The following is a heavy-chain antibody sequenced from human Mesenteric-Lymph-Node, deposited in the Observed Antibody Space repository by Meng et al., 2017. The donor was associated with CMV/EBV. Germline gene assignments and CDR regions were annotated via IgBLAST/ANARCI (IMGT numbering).Heavy chain of an antibody. CDR3: AKDRRGPDYYDFWSGYGMDV. J-gene: IGHJ6*02. D-gene: IGHD3-3*01. CDR2: LYSDGST. Sequence: GESLKISCAASGLTVNNNYMNWVRQTPGKGLEWVSVLYSDGSTLGAYTHYADSVKGRFTISRDNSKNTLYLQMNSLRAEDTAVYYCAKDRRGPDYYDFWSGYGMDVWGQGTTVTVSS. CDR1: GLTVNNNY. V-gene: IGHV3-53*01.